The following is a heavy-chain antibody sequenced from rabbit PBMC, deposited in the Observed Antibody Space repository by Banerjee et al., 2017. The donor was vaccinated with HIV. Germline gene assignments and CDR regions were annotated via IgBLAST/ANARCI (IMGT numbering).Heavy chain of an antibody. CDR1: GFDFSSYY. CDR3: ARDRYENGNHNFNL. D-gene: IGHD4-2*01. CDR2: IDPVFSST. Sequence: PLKETGGGLVQPGGSLTLSCKASGFDFSSYYMSWVRQAPGKGLEWIGYIDPVFSSTYYARWVNGRFTISSHNAQNTLYLQLNSLTAADTATYFCARDRYENGNHNFNLWGPGTLVTVS. J-gene: IGHJ4*01. V-gene: IGHV1S7*01.